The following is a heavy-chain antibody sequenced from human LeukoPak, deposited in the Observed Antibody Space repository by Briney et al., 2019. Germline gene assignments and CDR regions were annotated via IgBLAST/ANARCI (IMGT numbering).Heavy chain of an antibody. CDR3: AKAFDGDYVISLDY. Sequence: GGSLRPSCAASGFTFNSYEMNWVREAPGKGLEWVSYISISGTTIYHADSVRGRFTISRDNAKNSLYLQMNSLRAEDTALYYCAKAFDGDYVISLDYWGQGTLVTVSS. V-gene: IGHV3-48*03. CDR1: GFTFNSYE. CDR2: ISISGTTI. J-gene: IGHJ4*02. D-gene: IGHD4-17*01.